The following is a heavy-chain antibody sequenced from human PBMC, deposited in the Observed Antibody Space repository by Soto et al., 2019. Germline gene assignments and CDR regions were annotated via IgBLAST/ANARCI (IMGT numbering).Heavy chain of an antibody. V-gene: IGHV4-59*01. CDR2: IYYSGST. CDR3: ARSDGRY. J-gene: IGHJ4*02. Sequence: QVQLQESGPGRVKPSETLSLTCTVSGGSISSYYWSWIRQPPGKGLERIGYIYYSGSTNYNPSLKTRADISVDTPKNQFPPQLRSVTAEDSPVYSCARSDGRYWGQGTLVSVSS. CDR1: GGSISSYY.